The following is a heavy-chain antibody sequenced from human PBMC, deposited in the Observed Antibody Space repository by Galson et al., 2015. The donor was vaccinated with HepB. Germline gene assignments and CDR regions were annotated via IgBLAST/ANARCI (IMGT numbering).Heavy chain of an antibody. V-gene: IGHV1-69-2*01. CDR1: GYTFTDYY. D-gene: IGHD6-13*01. J-gene: IGHJ6*03. CDR3: ATDATFRQQLVEPNYYYYYMDV. Sequence: VKVSCKVSGYTFTDYYMHWVQQAPGKGLEWMGLVDPEDGETIYAEKFQGRVTITADTSTDTAYMELSSLRSEDTAVYYCATDATFRQQLVEPNYYYYYMDVWGKGTTVTVSS. CDR2: VDPEDGET.